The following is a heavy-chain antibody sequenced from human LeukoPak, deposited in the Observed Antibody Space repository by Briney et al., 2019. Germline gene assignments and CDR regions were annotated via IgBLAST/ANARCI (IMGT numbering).Heavy chain of an antibody. CDR2: ISGSGGNT. J-gene: IGHJ4*02. CDR1: GFTFSSYA. V-gene: IGHV3-23*01. Sequence: GGSLRLSCAASGFTFSSYAMTWVRQAPGKGLEWVSGISGSGGNTYYADSVKGRFTISRDNAKNSLYLQMNSLRAEDTAVYYCVRVEFGYSSSWYNYWGQGTLVTVSS. D-gene: IGHD6-13*01. CDR3: VRVEFGYSSSWYNY.